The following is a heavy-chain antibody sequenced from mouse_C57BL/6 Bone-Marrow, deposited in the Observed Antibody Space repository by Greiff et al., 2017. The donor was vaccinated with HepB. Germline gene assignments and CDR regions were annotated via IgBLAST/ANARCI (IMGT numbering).Heavy chain of an antibody. CDR1: GYTFTSYW. D-gene: IGHD1-1*01. CDR2: IDPSDSET. Sequence: QVQLQQPGAELVRPGSSVKLSCKASGYTFTSYWMHWVKQRPIQGLEWIGNIDPSDSETHYNQKFKDKATLTVDKSSSTAYMQLSSLTSEDSAVYYCARAYYGSSSFGMDYWGQGTSVTVSS. CDR3: ARAYYGSSSFGMDY. V-gene: IGHV1-52*01. J-gene: IGHJ4*01.